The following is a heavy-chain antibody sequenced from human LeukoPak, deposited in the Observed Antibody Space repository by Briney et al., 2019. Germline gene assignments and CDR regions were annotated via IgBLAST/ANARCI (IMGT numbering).Heavy chain of an antibody. CDR2: IYTSGST. CDR3: ARGRTLWSGYHY. D-gene: IGHD3-3*01. V-gene: IGHV4-61*02. J-gene: IGHJ4*02. CDR1: GGSISSGGYY. Sequence: PSETLSLTCTVSGGSISSGGYYWSWIRQPPGKGLEWIGRIYTSGSTNYNPSLKSRVTMSVDTSKNQFSLKLSSVTAADTAVYYRARGRTLWSGYHYWGQGTLVTVSS.